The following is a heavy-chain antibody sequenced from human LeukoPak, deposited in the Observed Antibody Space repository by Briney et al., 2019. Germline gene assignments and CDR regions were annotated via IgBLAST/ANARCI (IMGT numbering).Heavy chain of an antibody. CDR3: ARHAQRTIFGVVRPDAFDP. Sequence: SETLSLTCTVSGGSISRYYWGWIRQPPGKGLEGVVYMYYSGSTNYNPSLKSRATISVHSSKNQFSLKLSSVTAADTAVYCCARHAQRTIFGVVRPDAFDPWGQGTLVTVSS. V-gene: IGHV4-59*08. CDR1: GGSISRYY. CDR2: MYYSGST. J-gene: IGHJ5*02. D-gene: IGHD3-3*01.